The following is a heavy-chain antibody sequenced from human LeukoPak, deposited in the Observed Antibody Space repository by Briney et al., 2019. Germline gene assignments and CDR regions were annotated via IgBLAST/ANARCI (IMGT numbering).Heavy chain of an antibody. J-gene: IGHJ3*02. CDR2: INHSGST. V-gene: IGHV4-34*01. Sequence: SETLSLTCAVYGGSFSGYYWSWIRQPPGKGLEWIGEINHSGSTNYNPSLKSRVTISVDTSKNQFSLKLSSVTAADTAVYYCARDSGSYYRAFDIWGQGTMVTVSS. D-gene: IGHD1-26*01. CDR1: GGSFSGYY. CDR3: ARDSGSYYRAFDI.